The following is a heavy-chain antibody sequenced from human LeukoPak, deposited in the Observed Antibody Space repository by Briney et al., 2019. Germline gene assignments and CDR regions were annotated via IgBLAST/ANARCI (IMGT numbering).Heavy chain of an antibody. Sequence: GGSLRLSCVASGFTLRSYVMNWVRQTPGKGLEWVSSISGSGDSTFYADSVKGRFSISRDNSKNTLYLQMNSLRAEDTAVYYCVDDSSGSYNAFDIWGQGTMVTVSS. J-gene: IGHJ3*02. D-gene: IGHD3-22*01. CDR2: ISGSGDST. CDR1: GFTLRSYV. V-gene: IGHV3-23*01. CDR3: VDDSSGSYNAFDI.